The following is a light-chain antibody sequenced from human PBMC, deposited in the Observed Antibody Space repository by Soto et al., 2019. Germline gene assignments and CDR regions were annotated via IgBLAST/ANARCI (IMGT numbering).Light chain of an antibody. J-gene: IGKJ2*01. CDR3: QQYYRFPFT. Sequence: DIQMTQSPSSLSASVGDRVTITCQASQDVSNHLNWYQQKPGKAPKLLINYASNLETGVPSRFSGSGSGTDFTLTISSLQSEDFATYYCQQYYRFPFTFGQGTKLEIK. CDR1: QDVSNH. CDR2: YAS. V-gene: IGKV1-33*01.